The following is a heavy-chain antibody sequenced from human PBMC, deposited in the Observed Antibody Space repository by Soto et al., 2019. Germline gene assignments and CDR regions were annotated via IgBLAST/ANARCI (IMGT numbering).Heavy chain of an antibody. V-gene: IGHV3-66*01. Sequence: GSLRLSCAASGLTVSSNYMSWVRQAPGKGLEWVSVIYSGGSTYYADSVKGRFTISRDNSKNTLYLQMNSLRAEDTAVYYCARGSYYDSSGYYYGFFQHWGQGTLVTVSS. CDR3: ARGSYYDSSGYYYGFFQH. J-gene: IGHJ1*01. D-gene: IGHD3-22*01. CDR1: GLTVSSNY. CDR2: IYSGGST.